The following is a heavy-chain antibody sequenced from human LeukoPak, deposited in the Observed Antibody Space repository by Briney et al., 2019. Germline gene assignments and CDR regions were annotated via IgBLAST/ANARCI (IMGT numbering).Heavy chain of an antibody. D-gene: IGHD6-19*01. J-gene: IGHJ4*02. CDR2: IHYSGST. Sequence: SETLSLTCTVSGGSISTYHWSWIRQPPGKGLEWIGYIHYSGSTNYNASLKSRVTISVDTSKNQFSLKLSSVTAADTAVYYCARLIAVAGTPYYFDYWGQGALVTVSS. V-gene: IGHV4-59*08. CDR3: ARLIAVAGTPYYFDY. CDR1: GGSISTYH.